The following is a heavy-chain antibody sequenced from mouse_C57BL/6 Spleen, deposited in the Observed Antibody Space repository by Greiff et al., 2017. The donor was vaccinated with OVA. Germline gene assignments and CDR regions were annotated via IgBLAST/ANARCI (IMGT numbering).Heavy chain of an antibody. Sequence: QVQLQQSGAELAKPGASVKLSCKASGYTFTSYWMHWIKQRPGQGLEWIGYINPSSGYTKYNQKFKDKATLTADKSSSTAYMQLSSLTYEDSAVYYCASGYYGSSGYAMDYWGQGTSVTVSS. CDR3: ASGYYGSSGYAMDY. D-gene: IGHD1-1*01. CDR2: INPSSGYT. J-gene: IGHJ4*01. V-gene: IGHV1-7*01. CDR1: GYTFTSYW.